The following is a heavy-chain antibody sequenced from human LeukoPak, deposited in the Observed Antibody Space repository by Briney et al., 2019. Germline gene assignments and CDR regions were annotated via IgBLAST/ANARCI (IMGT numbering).Heavy chain of an antibody. V-gene: IGHV3-21*01. D-gene: IGHD3-9*01. Sequence: PGGSLRLSSAASGFTFSSYSMNWVRQAPGKGLEWVSSISSSSSYIYYADSVKGRFTISRDNAKNSLYLQMNSLRAEDTAVYYCARVGILTGYGSFDYWGQGTLVTVSS. CDR1: GFTFSSYS. J-gene: IGHJ4*02. CDR2: ISSSSSYI. CDR3: ARVGILTGYGSFDY.